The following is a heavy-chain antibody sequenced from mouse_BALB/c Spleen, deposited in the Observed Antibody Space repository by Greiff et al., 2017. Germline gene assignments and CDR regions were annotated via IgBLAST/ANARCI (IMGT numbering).Heavy chain of an antibody. V-gene: IGHV5-6-5*01. CDR2: ISSGGST. Sequence: DVKLVESGGGLVKPGGSLKLSCAASGFTFSSYAMSWVRQTPEKRLEWVASISSGGSTYYPDSVKGRFTISRDNARNILYLQMSSLRSEDTAMYYCARGVRGITTVVARGYYFDYWGQGTTLTVSS. J-gene: IGHJ2*01. CDR3: ARGVRGITTVVARGYYFDY. CDR1: GFTFSSYA. D-gene: IGHD1-1*01.